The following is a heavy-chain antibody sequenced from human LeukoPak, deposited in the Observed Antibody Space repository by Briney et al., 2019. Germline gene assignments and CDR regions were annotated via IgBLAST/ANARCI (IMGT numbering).Heavy chain of an antibody. CDR1: GFTFDDYA. CDR2: ISWDGGST. Sequence: PGGSLRLSCAPSGFTFDDYAMHWVRQAPGKGLEWVSLISWDGGSTYYADSVKGRFTISRDNSKNSLYLQMNSLRAEDTALYYCAKDIGGPGSDVDIAAAGTIDYWGQGTLVTVSS. CDR3: AKDIGGPGSDVDIAAAGTIDY. V-gene: IGHV3-43D*03. D-gene: IGHD6-13*01. J-gene: IGHJ4*02.